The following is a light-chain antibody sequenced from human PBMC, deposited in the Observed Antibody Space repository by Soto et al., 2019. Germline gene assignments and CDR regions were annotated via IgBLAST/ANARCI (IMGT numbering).Light chain of an antibody. CDR1: QTISSW. CDR3: QHYNSYSEA. J-gene: IGKJ1*01. Sequence: DIQMTKPPSTLSGSVGDRVTITCPASQTISSWLAWYQQKPGKAPKLLIYKASTLKSGVPSRFSGSGSGTEFTLTISSLQPDDFATYYCQHYNSYSEAFGQGTKVDIK. V-gene: IGKV1-5*03. CDR2: KAS.